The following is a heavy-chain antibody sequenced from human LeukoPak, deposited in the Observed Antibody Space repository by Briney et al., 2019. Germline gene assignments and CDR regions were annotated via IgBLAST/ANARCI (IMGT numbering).Heavy chain of an antibody. CDR3: ARADSIAVAGTMIDY. D-gene: IGHD6-19*01. V-gene: IGHV4-34*01. J-gene: IGHJ4*02. CDR1: GGSFTGYY. Sequence: SETLSLTCAVYGGSFTGYYWRWIRQPPGQGLEWIGYIYYSGSTYYNPSLKSRVTISVDTSKNQFSLKLSSVTAADTAVYYCARADSIAVAGTMIDYWGQGTLVTVSS. CDR2: IYYSGST.